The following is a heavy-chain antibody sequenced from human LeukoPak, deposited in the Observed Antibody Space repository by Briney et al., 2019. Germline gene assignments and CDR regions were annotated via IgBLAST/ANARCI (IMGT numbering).Heavy chain of an antibody. CDR1: GYTFSNYG. J-gene: IGHJ4*02. CDR3: AAPRGSGYVIFDY. D-gene: IGHD5-12*01. CDR2: ISTYYGNT. V-gene: IGHV1-18*01. Sequence: ASVKVSCKPSGYTFSNYGITWVRQSPGQGLGWRGWISTYYGNTNYAQKLPGRVTMTTDTSTSTAYMELRSLRSGDTAVYYCAAPRGSGYVIFDYWGQGPLVSVSS.